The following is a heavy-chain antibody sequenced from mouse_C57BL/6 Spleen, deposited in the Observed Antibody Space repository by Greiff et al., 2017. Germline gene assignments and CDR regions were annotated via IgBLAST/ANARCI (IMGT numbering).Heavy chain of an antibody. CDR1: GFNIKDDY. D-gene: IGHD1-1*01. CDR2: IDPENGDT. CDR3: TPFTTVVARGY. Sequence: VQLQQSGAELVRPGASVKLSCTASGFNIKDDYMHWVKQRPEQGLEWIGWIDPENGDTESASKFQGKATITADTSSNTAYLQLSSLTSEDTAFYYCTPFTTVVARGYWGQGTTLTVSS. J-gene: IGHJ2*01. V-gene: IGHV14-4*01.